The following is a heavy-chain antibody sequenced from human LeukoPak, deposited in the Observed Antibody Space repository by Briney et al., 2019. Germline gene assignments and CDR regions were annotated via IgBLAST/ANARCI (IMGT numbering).Heavy chain of an antibody. CDR3: ARQQWLAFDY. CDR1: GFTFSSYG. CDR2: IWNDGSNK. J-gene: IGHJ4*02. D-gene: IGHD6-19*01. V-gene: IGHV3-33*01. Sequence: PGGSLRLSCAASGFTFSSYGMHWVRQAPGKGLEWVALIWNDGSNKYYADSVKGRFTISRDTSKNTLYLQMNSLRAEDTAVYYCARQQWLAFDYWGQGTPVTVSS.